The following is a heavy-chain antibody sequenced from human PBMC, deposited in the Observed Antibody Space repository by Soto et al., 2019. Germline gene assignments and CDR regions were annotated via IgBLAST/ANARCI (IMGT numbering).Heavy chain of an antibody. J-gene: IGHJ3*02. V-gene: IGHV4-34*01. CDR3: ARGPRVVWVVPTAQRDVFDI. D-gene: IGHD2-2*01. CDR1: GGSFSDFY. CDR2: INHSGST. Sequence: QVQLQQWGAGLLKPSETLSLTCAVYGGSFSDFYWNCIRQPPGKGLEWIGEINHSGSTSYNPSLKCRVTISVDTSKNQISLKLTSVTAADTAVYYCARGPRVVWVVPTAQRDVFDIWGQGTMVTVSS.